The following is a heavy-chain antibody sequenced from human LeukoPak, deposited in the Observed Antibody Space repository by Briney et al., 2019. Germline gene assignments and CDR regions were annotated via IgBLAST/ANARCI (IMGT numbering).Heavy chain of an antibody. CDR3: GRDRSGGYSVDY. D-gene: IGHD1-26*01. CDR1: GYSLSSGYY. J-gene: IGHJ4*02. V-gene: IGHV4-38-2*02. CDR2: MYHSGST. Sequence: PSETLSLTCAVSGYSLSSGYYWGWIRQPPGKGLEWIASMYHSGSTYYKPSLQSRVTLSADTSKNQFSLKMSSVTAADTAVYYCGRDRSGGYSVDYWGQGTLVTVS.